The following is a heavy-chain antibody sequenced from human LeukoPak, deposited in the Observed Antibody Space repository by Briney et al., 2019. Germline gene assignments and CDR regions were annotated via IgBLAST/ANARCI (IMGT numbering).Heavy chain of an antibody. CDR2: IIPIFGTA. CDR1: VGTFSSYA. V-gene: IGHV1-69*13. D-gene: IGHD3-16*02. J-gene: IGHJ4*02. Sequence: GASVKISCKASVGTFSSYAISCVRQAPGQGLEWMGGIIPIFGTANYAQKFQGRVTITADESTSTAYMELSSLRSEDTAVYYCARRLYYDYVWGSYLRPLSPPPFDYWGQGTLVTVSS. CDR3: ARRLYYDYVWGSYLRPLSPPPFDY.